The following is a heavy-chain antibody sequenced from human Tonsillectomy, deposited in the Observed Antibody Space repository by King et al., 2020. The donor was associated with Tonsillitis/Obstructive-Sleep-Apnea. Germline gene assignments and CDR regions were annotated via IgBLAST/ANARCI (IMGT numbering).Heavy chain of an antibody. CDR2: ISPAGDYI. V-gene: IGHV3-21*01. Sequence: VQLVESGGGLVKPGGSLRLSCVASGFTFSSYSMNGVRQAPGTGLEWVSSISPAGDYIYYADSVMCRFTFSGDNAWNLVYLQMNSMRDDDTVVYYCARSPPLNVRVPAASDAFDIWGQGTMVTVSS. CDR3: ARSPPLNVRVPAASDAFDI. J-gene: IGHJ3*02. CDR1: GFTFSSYS. D-gene: IGHD2-2*01.